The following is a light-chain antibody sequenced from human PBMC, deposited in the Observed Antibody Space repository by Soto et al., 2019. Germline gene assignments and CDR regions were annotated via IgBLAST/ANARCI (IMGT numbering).Light chain of an antibody. CDR1: PSISYF. Sequence: DIKMTQAPSSLSASVGERDTITCRASPSISYFLSWYQQKPVQAPKLLIYAASSLQSEVPSRLGGCGSGKDFTLTISSLQPEDFATYYCQQADVTFGQGTRLDI. V-gene: IGKV1-39*01. J-gene: IGKJ5*01. CDR3: QQADVT. CDR2: AAS.